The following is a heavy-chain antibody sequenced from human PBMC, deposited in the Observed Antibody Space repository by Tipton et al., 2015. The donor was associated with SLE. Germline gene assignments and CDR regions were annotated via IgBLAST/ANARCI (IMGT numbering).Heavy chain of an antibody. D-gene: IGHD3-3*01. CDR3: ARGYYDFWSGYYTPEVWFDP. CDR2: IYASGST. CDR1: GGSISSSTYY. Sequence: TLSLTCTVSGGSISSSTYYCGWIRQPPGKGLEWIGRIYASGSTNYNPSLKSRVTMSIDTSKNQFSLKLSSVTAADTAVYYCARGYYDFWSGYYTPEVWFDPWGQGTLVTVSS. V-gene: IGHV4-61*05. J-gene: IGHJ5*02.